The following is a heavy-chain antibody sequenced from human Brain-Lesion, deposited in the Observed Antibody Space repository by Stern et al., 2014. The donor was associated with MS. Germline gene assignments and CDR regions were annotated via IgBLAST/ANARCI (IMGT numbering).Heavy chain of an antibody. CDR2: VSYDGSNK. V-gene: IGHV3-30*18. J-gene: IGHJ5*02. CDR3: AKDRQYLTYFFDH. CDR1: GFTFGSCA. D-gene: IGHD2/OR15-2a*01. Sequence: VQLVESGGGVVQPGRPLRLSCVASGFTFGSCAMHWVRQAPGKGLEWVAGVSYDGSNKYYADSVKGRVTISRDNSQNTLYMQMSSLRPEDTAVYYCAKDRQYLTYFFDHWGQGSLVTVSS.